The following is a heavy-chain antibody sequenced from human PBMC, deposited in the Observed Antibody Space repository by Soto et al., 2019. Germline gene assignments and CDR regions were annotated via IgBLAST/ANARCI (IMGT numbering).Heavy chain of an antibody. CDR2: MNPNSGNT. Sequence: QVQLVQSGAEVKKPGASVKVSCKASGYTFTSYDINWVRQATGQGLEWMGWMNPNSGNTGYAQKFQGRVTMTRNTSISTAYMELSSLRSEDTAVYFWAISENIAAAGTSHYWGQGTLVTVSS. CDR3: AISENIAAAGTSHY. D-gene: IGHD6-13*01. J-gene: IGHJ4*02. CDR1: GYTFTSYD. V-gene: IGHV1-8*01.